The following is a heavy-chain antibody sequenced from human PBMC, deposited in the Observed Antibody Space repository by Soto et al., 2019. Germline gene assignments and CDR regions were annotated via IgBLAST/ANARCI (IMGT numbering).Heavy chain of an antibody. CDR2: ISYDGSNK. CDR3: AKEFSWGSSSSWYGG. Sequence: QVQLVESGGGVVQPGRSLRLSCAASGFTFSSYGMHWVRQAPGKGLEWVAVISYDGSNKYYADSVKGRFTISRDNSKNTLYLQMNSLRAEDTAVDYCAKEFSWGSSSSWYGGWGQGTLVTVSS. CDR1: GFTFSSYG. V-gene: IGHV3-30*18. J-gene: IGHJ4*02. D-gene: IGHD6-13*01.